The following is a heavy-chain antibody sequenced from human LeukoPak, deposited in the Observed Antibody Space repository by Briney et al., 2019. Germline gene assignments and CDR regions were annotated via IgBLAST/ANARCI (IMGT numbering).Heavy chain of an antibody. J-gene: IGHJ3*01. D-gene: IGHD1-26*01. CDR3: ARHSPEWDLLGGGDAFNL. Sequence: GESLKISCKGSGYNFTNYWVGWVRQMPGKGLEWMGIIYPGDSDTRYSPSFQGQVTISADKSISTAYLQWSSLRASDTAMYYCARHSPEWDLLGGGDAFNLWGQGTLVTVSS. V-gene: IGHV5-51*01. CDR1: GYNFTNYW. CDR2: IYPGDSDT.